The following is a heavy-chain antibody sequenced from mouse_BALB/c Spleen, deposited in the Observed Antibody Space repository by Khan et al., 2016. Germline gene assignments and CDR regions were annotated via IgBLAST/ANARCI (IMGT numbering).Heavy chain of an antibody. CDR1: GFTFSDYY. CDR3: ARGGLRRGFAY. V-gene: IGHV5-4*02. Sequence: EVELVESGGGLVKPGGSLKLSCAASGFTFSDYYMYWVRQTPEKRLEWVATISDGGSSTYYPDSVKGRFTISRDNAKHNLYLQMSSLKSEDTAMYYCARGGLRRGFAYWGQGTLVTVSA. CDR2: ISDGGSST. D-gene: IGHD2-4*01. J-gene: IGHJ3*01.